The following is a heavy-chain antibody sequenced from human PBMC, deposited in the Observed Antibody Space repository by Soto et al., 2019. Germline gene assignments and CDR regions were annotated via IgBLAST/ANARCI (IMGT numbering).Heavy chain of an antibody. CDR3: ASHGSGDYFWFDP. V-gene: IGHV3-74*01. CDR2: ASPDGSST. D-gene: IGHD4-17*01. CDR1: GFTFSNFW. Sequence: GSLRLSCAASGFTFSNFWVHWVRQAPGKGLVWVSRASPDGSSTSYADSVKGRFTISRDNAKNMLYMEMNSLRAEDTAVYYCASHGSGDYFWFDPWGQGTLVTVSS. J-gene: IGHJ5*02.